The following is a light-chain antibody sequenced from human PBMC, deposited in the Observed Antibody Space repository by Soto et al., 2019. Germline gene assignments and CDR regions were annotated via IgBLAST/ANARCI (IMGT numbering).Light chain of an antibody. CDR1: TGAVTSGHY. J-gene: IGLJ2*01. CDR3: SLSYSGAVV. Sequence: QAVVTQEPSLTVSPGGTVTLICGSSTGAVTSGHYPYWFQQKPGQAPRTLIYDTSNKQSWTSARFSGSLLGGKAALTLSGAQPEDEAEYYCSLSYSGAVVFGAGTQLTVL. V-gene: IGLV7-46*01. CDR2: DTS.